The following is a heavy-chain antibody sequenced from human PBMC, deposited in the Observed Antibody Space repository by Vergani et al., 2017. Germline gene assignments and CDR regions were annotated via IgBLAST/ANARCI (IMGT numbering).Heavy chain of an antibody. D-gene: IGHD2-2*01. Sequence: EVQLVESGGGLVKPGGSLRLSCAASGFTFSNAWMSWVRQAPGKGLEWVSVIYSGGSTYYADSVKGRFTISRDNSKNTLYLQMNSLRAEDTAVYYCARGRGYCSSTSCYDHYYGMDVWGQGTTVTVSS. V-gene: IGHV3-66*01. CDR3: ARGRGYCSSTSCYDHYYGMDV. CDR1: GFTFSNAW. CDR2: IYSGGST. J-gene: IGHJ6*02.